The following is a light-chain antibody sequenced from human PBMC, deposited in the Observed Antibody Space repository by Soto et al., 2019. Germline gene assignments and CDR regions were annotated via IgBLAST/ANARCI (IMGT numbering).Light chain of an antibody. J-gene: IGKJ3*01. CDR2: GAS. V-gene: IGKV3-15*01. Sequence: EIVMTQSPATLSVSPGERATLSRRASQSVSNNLAWYQQKPGQAPRLLIYGASTRATGIPARFSGSGSGTELTLTISSLQSEDFAVYFCQQYNNWVFTFGPGTKVDIK. CDR1: QSVSNN. CDR3: QQYNNWVFT.